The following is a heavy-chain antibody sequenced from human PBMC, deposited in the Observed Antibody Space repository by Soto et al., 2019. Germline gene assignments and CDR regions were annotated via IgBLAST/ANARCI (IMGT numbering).Heavy chain of an antibody. CDR1: GGSISGSNW. Sequence: SETLSPTXAVSGGSISGSNWWRWVRQPPGKGLEWLGDIYHSGSTNYNPSLKSRLTISVDKSKNQFSLKLRSVTAADTAVYYCAGSIAAAHPNPHYYYGMDVWGQGTTVTVSS. CDR2: IYHSGST. CDR3: AGSIAAAHPNPHYYYGMDV. V-gene: IGHV4-4*02. D-gene: IGHD6-13*01. J-gene: IGHJ6*02.